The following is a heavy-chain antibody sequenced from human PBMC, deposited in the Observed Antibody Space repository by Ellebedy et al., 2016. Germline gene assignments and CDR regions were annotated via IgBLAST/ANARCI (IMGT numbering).Heavy chain of an antibody. V-gene: IGHV2-70*01. CDR2: IDWEDAK. CDR1: GFSLRTSGMC. J-gene: IGHJ4*02. D-gene: IGHD2-21*02. CDR3: ARMRSSDPYYFDY. Sequence: SGPTLVKPTQTLTLTCTFSGFSLRTSGMCVSWIRQPPGKALEWLALIDWEDAKKYSMSLRTRLTISQGTSKNQVVLRMINMDPVDTASYYCARMRSSDPYYFDYWGRGITVTVSS.